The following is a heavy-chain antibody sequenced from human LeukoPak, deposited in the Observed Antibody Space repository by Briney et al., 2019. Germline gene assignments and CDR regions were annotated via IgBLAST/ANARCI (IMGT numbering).Heavy chain of an antibody. Sequence: GGSLRLSCAASGFTLSSYWMSWVRQAPGKGLEGVANIKEDGSEKYYVDSVKGRFTISRDNAKNSLYLHMNSLTAEDTAMYYCARDWVAGVPFDAFDIWGQGTMVSVSS. CDR2: IKEDGSEK. CDR1: GFTLSSYW. V-gene: IGHV3-7*03. CDR3: ARDWVAGVPFDAFDI. D-gene: IGHD3-10*01. J-gene: IGHJ3*02.